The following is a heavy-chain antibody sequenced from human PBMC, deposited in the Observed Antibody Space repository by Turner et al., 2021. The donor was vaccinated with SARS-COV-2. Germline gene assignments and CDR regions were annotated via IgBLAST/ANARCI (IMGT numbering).Heavy chain of an antibody. CDR2: IYTSGST. D-gene: IGHD2-21*01. CDR1: GVSISSYY. CDR3: AREVIALPHNWFDP. J-gene: IGHJ5*02. V-gene: IGHV4-4*07. Sequence: QVQLQESGPGLVKPSESLSLPCTVSGVSISSYYWRWIRQPAGKGLEWIGRIYTSGSTNYNPSLKSRVTMSVDTSKNQFSLKLSSVTAADTAVYYCAREVIALPHNWFDPWGQGTLVTVSS.